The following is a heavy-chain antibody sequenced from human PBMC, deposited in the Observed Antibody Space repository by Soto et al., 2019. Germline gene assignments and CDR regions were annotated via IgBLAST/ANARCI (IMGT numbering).Heavy chain of an antibody. Sequence: QVQLVQSGAEVKKPGASVKVSCKASGYTFTSYDINWVRQATGQGLEWVGWMSPSRGDTGYAQKFQDRLTMTWDTSISTAYMVLNSLSSEDTAVYYCARDYGGKSGWFDPWGQGTLVTVSS. D-gene: IGHD4-17*01. J-gene: IGHJ5*02. CDR2: MSPSRGDT. V-gene: IGHV1-8*01. CDR1: GYTFTSYD. CDR3: ARDYGGKSGWFDP.